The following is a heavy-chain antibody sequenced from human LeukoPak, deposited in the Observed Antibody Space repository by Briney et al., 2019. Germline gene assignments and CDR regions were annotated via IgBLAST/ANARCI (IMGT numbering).Heavy chain of an antibody. J-gene: IGHJ3*02. CDR3: ARGTIYGLDAFDI. CDR2: INSDGTTT. V-gene: IGHV3-74*01. D-gene: IGHD3-3*01. Sequence: GGFLRLSCAASGFTFSDYWMHWVRQAPGKGLVWVSRINSDGTTTSYADSVKGRFTISRDNAKNTLYLQMNSLRAEDTVVYYCARGTIYGLDAFDIWGQGTMVTVSS. CDR1: GFTFSDYW.